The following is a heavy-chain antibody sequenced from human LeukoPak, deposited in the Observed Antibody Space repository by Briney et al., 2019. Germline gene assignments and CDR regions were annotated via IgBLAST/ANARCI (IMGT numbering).Heavy chain of an antibody. CDR1: GFIFSSHS. V-gene: IGHV3-21*01. CDR3: ASSVLLTAPFDY. D-gene: IGHD2-21*02. Sequence: GGSLRLSCAASGFIFSSHSMNWVRQAPGKGLEWVSSISSLTVGTHYIYYADSVKGRFTTARDDAKNTIYLKMNIWRAKDTAVYYCASSVLLTAPFDYWGQGALVTVSS. J-gene: IGHJ4*01. CDR2: ISSLTVGTHYI.